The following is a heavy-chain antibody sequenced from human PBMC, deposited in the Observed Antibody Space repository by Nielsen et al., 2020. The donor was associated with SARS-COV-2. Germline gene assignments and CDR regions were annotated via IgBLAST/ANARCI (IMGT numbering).Heavy chain of an antibody. D-gene: IGHD2-15*01. CDR2: ISSSGSTI. CDR3: AKDVLLGYCSGGSCSRGWFDP. CDR1: GFTFSSYE. Sequence: GESLKISCAASGFTFSSYEMNWVRQAPGKGLEWVSYISSSGSTIYYADSVKGRFTISRDNAKNSLYLQMNSLRAEDTAVYYCAKDVLLGYCSGGSCSRGWFDPWGQGTLVTVSS. V-gene: IGHV3-48*03. J-gene: IGHJ5*02.